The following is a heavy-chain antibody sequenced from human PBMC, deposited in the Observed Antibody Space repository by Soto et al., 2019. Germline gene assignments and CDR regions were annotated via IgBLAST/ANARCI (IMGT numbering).Heavy chain of an antibody. CDR2: VRGNGDPP. V-gene: IGHV3-64D*06. Sequence: GGSLRLSCSASGFTLSSYAMHWVRQAPGKGLEYVSGVRGNGDPPFYADSVKGRFTISRDNSKNTLYLQMSSLSADDTAVYYCVKIRGGNNLDFFDWGQGALVTVCS. D-gene: IGHD5-12*01. CDR1: GFTLSSYA. J-gene: IGHJ4*02. CDR3: VKIRGGNNLDFFD.